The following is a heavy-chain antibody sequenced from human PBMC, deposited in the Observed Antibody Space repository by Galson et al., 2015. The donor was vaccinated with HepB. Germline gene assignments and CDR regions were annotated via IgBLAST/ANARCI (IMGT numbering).Heavy chain of an antibody. CDR1: GFDYSSHW. J-gene: IGHJ2*01. CDR2: TSPDGSEE. V-gene: IGHV3-7*01. Sequence: SLRLSCAASGFDYSSHWMTWVRQAPGEGLEWVANTSPDGSEEYYLDSVKGRFTISRDNAKNSLYLQMNNLRAEDTALYYCARGMIYCSSTSCYPFGYFDLWGRGTLVTVSS. CDR3: ARGMIYCSSTSCYPFGYFDL. D-gene: IGHD2-2*01.